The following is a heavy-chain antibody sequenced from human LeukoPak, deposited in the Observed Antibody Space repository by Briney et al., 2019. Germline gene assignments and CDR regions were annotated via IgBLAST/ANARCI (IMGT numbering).Heavy chain of an antibody. Sequence: PGGSLRLSCAASGFTFSSYWMSWVRQAPGKGLEWVANIKQDGSEKYYVDSVKGRFTISRDNAKNSLYLQMNSLRAEDTAVYYCARNLFGLTGHYYYMDVWGKGTTVTISS. V-gene: IGHV3-7*03. D-gene: IGHD3-3*01. J-gene: IGHJ6*03. CDR2: IKQDGSEK. CDR1: GFTFSSYW. CDR3: ARNLFGLTGHYYYMDV.